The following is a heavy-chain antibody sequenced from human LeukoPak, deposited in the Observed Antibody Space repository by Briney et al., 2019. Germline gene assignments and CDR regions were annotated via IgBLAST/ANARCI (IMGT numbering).Heavy chain of an antibody. CDR3: ARDLAYYDYVWGSYRPQYYFNY. J-gene: IGHJ4*02. CDR2: ISAYNGNT. V-gene: IGHV1-18*01. CDR1: GYTFTSYG. D-gene: IGHD3-16*02. Sequence: ASVKVSCKASGYTFTSYGISWVRQAPGQGLEWMGWISAYNGNTNYAQKLQGRVTITTDTSTSTAYMELRSLRSDDTAVYYCARDLAYYDYVWGSYRPQYYFNYWGQGTLVTVSS.